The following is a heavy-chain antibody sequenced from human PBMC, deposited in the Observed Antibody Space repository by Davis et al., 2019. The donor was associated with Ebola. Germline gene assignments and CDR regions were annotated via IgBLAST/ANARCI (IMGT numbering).Heavy chain of an antibody. Sequence: GSLRLSCAASGFIFSSYSINWVRQAPGKGLEWIGSIYHSGSTYYNPSLKSRVTISVDTSKNRFSLKLRSVTAADTAVYYCARWPPLRVWYYGMDVWGQGTTVTVSS. V-gene: IGHV4-39*07. CDR3: ARWPPLRVWYYGMDV. CDR1: GFIFSSYSIN. J-gene: IGHJ6*02. D-gene: IGHD2-21*01. CDR2: IYHSGST.